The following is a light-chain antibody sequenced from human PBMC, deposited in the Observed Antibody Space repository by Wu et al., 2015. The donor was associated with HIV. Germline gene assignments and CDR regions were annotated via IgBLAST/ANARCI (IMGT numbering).Light chain of an antibody. J-gene: IGKJ4*01. CDR2: ATS. V-gene: IGKV3-20*01. Sequence: SVLTQSPGTLSLSPGESATLSCRASQSVSSSYVAWYQQKPGQAPRLLIYATSTRATGSPQTGSVAVGLGRTSVSPSSRLEPEDSAVYYCHQSGHSPLTFGRGTKV. CDR1: QSVSSSY. CDR3: HQSGHSPLT.